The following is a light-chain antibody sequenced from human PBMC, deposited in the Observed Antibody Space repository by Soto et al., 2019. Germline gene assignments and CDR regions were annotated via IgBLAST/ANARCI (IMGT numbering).Light chain of an antibody. CDR3: SSYAGSSTYV. Sequence: QSVLTQPASVSGSPGQSITISCTGTTSDIGTYSYVSWYQQHAGKAPKLIIYEVSHRPSGVSNRFSGSKSGSTASLTISGLQAEDEAHYYCSSYAGSSTYVCGTGTK. CDR1: TSDIGTYSY. J-gene: IGLJ1*01. V-gene: IGLV2-14*01. CDR2: EVS.